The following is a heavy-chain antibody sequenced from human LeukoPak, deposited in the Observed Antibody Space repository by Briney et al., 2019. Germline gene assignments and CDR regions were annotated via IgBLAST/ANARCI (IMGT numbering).Heavy chain of an antibody. CDR1: GFTFSSYA. J-gene: IGHJ3*02. CDR3: ARENDQTNGGIAAAGTSPDAFDI. CDR2: ISYDGSNK. D-gene: IGHD6-13*01. Sequence: SGGSLRLSCAASGFTFSSYAMHWVRQAPGKGLEWVAVISYDGSNKYYADSVKGRFTISRDNSKNTLYLQMNSLGAEDTAVYYCARENDQTNGGIAAAGTSPDAFDIWGQGTMVTVSS. V-gene: IGHV3-30*04.